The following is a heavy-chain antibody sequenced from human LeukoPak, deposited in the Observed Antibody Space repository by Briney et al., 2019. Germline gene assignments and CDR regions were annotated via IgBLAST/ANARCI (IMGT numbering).Heavy chain of an antibody. V-gene: IGHV4-59*01. CDR1: GGSISTYY. Sequence: SETLSLTCTVSGGSISTYYWNWIRQPPGKGLEWIGYIYYSGSTNYNPSLKSRVTISVDTSKNQFSLKLSSVTAADTAVYYCARDDYGEGYFDYWGQGTLVTVSS. D-gene: IGHD4-17*01. CDR2: IYYSGST. CDR3: ARDDYGEGYFDY. J-gene: IGHJ4*02.